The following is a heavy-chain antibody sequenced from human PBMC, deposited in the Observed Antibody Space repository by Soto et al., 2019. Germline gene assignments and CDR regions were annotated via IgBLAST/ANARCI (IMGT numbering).Heavy chain of an antibody. V-gene: IGHV3-48*01. Sequence: GGSLRLSCAASGFTFSSYSMNWVRQAPGKGLEWVSYISSSSSTIYYADSVKGRFTISRDNAKNSLYLQMNSLRAEDTAVYYCARAPPYSSPHLLYYYYMDVWGKGTTVTVSS. D-gene: IGHD5-18*01. CDR1: GFTFSSYS. CDR3: ARAPPYSSPHLLYYYYMDV. CDR2: ISSSSSTI. J-gene: IGHJ6*03.